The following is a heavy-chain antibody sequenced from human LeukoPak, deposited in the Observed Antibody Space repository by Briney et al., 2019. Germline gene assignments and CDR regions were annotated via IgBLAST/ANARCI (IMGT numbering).Heavy chain of an antibody. CDR1: VGSISSHY. V-gene: IGHV4-59*11. Sequence: SVALSLTCIGSVGSISSHYWSWIRQPPARGLEGIAYIHYSGSTNYHPSLKSRVTISVDTSKNQFSLKLSSVTAADTAVYYCARVYDSSGYYYYFDYWGQGTLVTVSS. D-gene: IGHD3-22*01. CDR3: ARVYDSSGYYYYFDY. J-gene: IGHJ4*02. CDR2: IHYSGST.